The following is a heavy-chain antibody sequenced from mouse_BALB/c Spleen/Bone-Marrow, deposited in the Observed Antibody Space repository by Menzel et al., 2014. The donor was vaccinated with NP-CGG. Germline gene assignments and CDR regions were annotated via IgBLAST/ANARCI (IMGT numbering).Heavy chain of an antibody. CDR1: VYTFPDYA. J-gene: IGHJ4*01. CDR2: ISTYYGDA. V-gene: IGHV1-67*01. Sequence: QVHLQLPVLDLVRPGVSELLFCMGSVYTFPDYAMHWVKKSHATSLEWIEVISTYYGDASYNQKFKGKATMTVNRSSSTAYMELARMTSEDSAIDYCAREVRDDYAMDYWGQGTSVTVSS. CDR3: AREVRDDYAMDY. D-gene: IGHD2-14*01.